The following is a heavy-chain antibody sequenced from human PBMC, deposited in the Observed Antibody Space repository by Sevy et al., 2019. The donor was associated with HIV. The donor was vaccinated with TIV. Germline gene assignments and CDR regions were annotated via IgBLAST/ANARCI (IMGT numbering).Heavy chain of an antibody. V-gene: IGHV3-66*01. CDR3: ARDRYYDASGYYYYYYGMDV. Sequence: GGSLRLSCAASGLSVSDNYMNWVRQAPGKGLELVSVIYSDGRTYYADSVKGRFTISRDNSKNTVYLHMNNLGPEDTAVYYCARDRYYDASGYYYYYYGMDVWGQGTTVTVSS. J-gene: IGHJ6*02. CDR2: IYSDGRT. CDR1: GLSVSDNY. D-gene: IGHD3-22*01.